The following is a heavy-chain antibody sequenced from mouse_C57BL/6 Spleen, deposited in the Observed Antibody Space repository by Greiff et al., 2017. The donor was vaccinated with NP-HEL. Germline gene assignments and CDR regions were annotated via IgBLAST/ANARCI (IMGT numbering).Heavy chain of an antibody. D-gene: IGHD1-1*01. CDR2: ISSGGSYT. V-gene: IGHV5-6*01. CDR3: ARHDYYGSPYYFDY. Sequence: EVQVVESGGDLVKPGGSLKLSCAASGFTFSSYAMSWVRQTPDKRLEWVATISSGGSYTYYPDSVKGRFTISRDNAKNTLYLRMSSLKSEDTAMYYCARHDYYGSPYYFDYWGQGTTLTVSS. J-gene: IGHJ2*01. CDR1: GFTFSSYA.